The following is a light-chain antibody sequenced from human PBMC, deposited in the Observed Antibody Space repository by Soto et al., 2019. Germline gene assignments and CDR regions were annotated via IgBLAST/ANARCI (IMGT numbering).Light chain of an antibody. J-gene: IGKJ3*01. CDR1: QSISSY. V-gene: IGKV1-39*01. CDR2: AAF. Sequence: DIQMTQSPSSLSATVGDRVTITCRASQSISSYLNWYQQQPGKAPKLLIYAAFSLQSGVPSRFSGSGSGTDFTLTISSLQPEDFATYYCQQSYSTPQTFGPGTKVDIK. CDR3: QQSYSTPQT.